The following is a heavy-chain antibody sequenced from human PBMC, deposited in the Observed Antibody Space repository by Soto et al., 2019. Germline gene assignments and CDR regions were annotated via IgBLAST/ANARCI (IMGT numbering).Heavy chain of an antibody. Sequence: GGSLRLSCAASEFGFSNYAMSWVRQAPGKGLEWVPGISESGIRTYYADSVKGRFTVSRDNSKKKLYLQMNSLRAEDTAVYYCARDRREYCGSASCYDYGLDVWGQGTTVTVSS. CDR3: ARDRREYCGSASCYDYGLDV. CDR2: ISESGIRT. V-gene: IGHV3-23*01. CDR1: EFGFSNYA. D-gene: IGHD2-2*01. J-gene: IGHJ6*02.